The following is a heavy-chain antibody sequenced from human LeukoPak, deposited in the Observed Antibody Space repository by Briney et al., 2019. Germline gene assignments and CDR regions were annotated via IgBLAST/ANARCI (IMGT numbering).Heavy chain of an antibody. V-gene: IGHV3-23*01. CDR3: ARHRNFGANFAIDY. CDR1: GFAFSDFA. J-gene: IGHJ4*02. Sequence: GGSLRLSCAASGFAFSDFAMSWVRQAPGKGLEWVSAVTNSGNTTYYADSVKGRFTISKDNAKRTLHLQLNSLRAEDTAIYFCARHRNFGANFAIDYWGQGTLVTVSS. D-gene: IGHD4/OR15-4a*01. CDR2: VTNSGNTT.